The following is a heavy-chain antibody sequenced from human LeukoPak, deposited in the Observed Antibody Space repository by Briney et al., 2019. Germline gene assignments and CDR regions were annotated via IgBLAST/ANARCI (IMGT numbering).Heavy chain of an antibody. J-gene: IGHJ3*02. Sequence: PGGCLRLSCAASGLTVSSYSMNSVRQAPGKGLGWVSYISRSRSIRYYADAVKGRFTISRDNPKNSLYLQINSLRAEDAAVYYCARDRSYCSSTSCYLHAFDIWGQGTMVTVSS. D-gene: IGHD2-2*01. CDR2: ISRSRSIR. CDR1: GLTVSSYS. V-gene: IGHV3-48*04. CDR3: ARDRSYCSSTSCYLHAFDI.